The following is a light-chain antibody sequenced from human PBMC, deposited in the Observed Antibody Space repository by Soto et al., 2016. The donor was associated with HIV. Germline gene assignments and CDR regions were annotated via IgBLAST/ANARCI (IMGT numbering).Light chain of an antibody. CDR2: GAS. CDR1: QGIATY. V-gene: IGKV1-9*01. Sequence: DIQLTQSPSSLSASVGDRVTITCRASQGIATYLAWSQQKPGKAPQLLIYGASTLRSGVPSRFSGSGSGTEFTLTISSLQPEXSATYFXQHVHSYPXTFGGGTKVEIK. CDR3: QHVHSYPXT. J-gene: IGKJ4*01.